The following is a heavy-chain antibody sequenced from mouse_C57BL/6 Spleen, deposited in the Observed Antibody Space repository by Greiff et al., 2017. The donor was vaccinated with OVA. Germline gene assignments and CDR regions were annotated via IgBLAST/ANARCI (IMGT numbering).Heavy chain of an antibody. CDR1: GFTFSDYG. J-gene: IGHJ4*01. V-gene: IGHV5-17*01. D-gene: IGHD1-1*01. Sequence: ESGGGLVKPGGSLKLSCAASGFTFSDYGMHWVRQAPEKGLEWVAYISSGSSTIYYADTVKGRFTISRANATNTLFLQMTSLESENTAMYYCATGSYYYGSSYEGAMDYWGQGTAVTVSA. CDR2: ISSGSSTI. CDR3: ATGSYYYGSSYEGAMDY.